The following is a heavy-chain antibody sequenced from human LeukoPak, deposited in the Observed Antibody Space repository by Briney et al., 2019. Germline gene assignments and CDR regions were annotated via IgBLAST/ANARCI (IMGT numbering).Heavy chain of an antibody. Sequence: ASVKVSCKASGYTFASYGISWVRQAPGQGLEWMGWISAYNGNTNYAQKLQGRVTMTTDTSTSTAYMELRSLRSDDTAVYYCGRGPEYYYGSEIDYWGQGTLVTVSS. CDR3: GRGPEYYYGSEIDY. CDR1: GYTFASYG. V-gene: IGHV1-18*01. J-gene: IGHJ4*02. CDR2: ISAYNGNT. D-gene: IGHD3-10*01.